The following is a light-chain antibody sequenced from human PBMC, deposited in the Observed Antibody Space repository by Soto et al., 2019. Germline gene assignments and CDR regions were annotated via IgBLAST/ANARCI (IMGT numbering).Light chain of an antibody. CDR3: SSWDDSLDCPV. Sequence: QSVLTQPPSASATPGQTVTISCSGRYSNIGSNFVSWYQRLPGTAPKLLIYSINQRPSGVPDRFSGSKSGTSASLTISGLQSEDEADYFCSSWDDSLDCPVFGGGTKLTVL. V-gene: IGLV1-44*01. CDR2: SIN. CDR1: YSNIGSNF. J-gene: IGLJ3*02.